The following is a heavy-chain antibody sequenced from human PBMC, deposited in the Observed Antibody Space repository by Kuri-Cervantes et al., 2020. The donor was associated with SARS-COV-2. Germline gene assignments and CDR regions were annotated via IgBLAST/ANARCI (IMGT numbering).Heavy chain of an antibody. Sequence: LSCAVSGYSISSGYYWGWIRLHPGKGLEWIGSIYHSGSTYYNPSLKSRVTISEDTSKNQFSLKLSSVTAADTAVYYCARFVAARGTDAFDIWGQGTMVTVSS. CDR2: IYHSGST. D-gene: IGHD6-6*01. CDR1: GYSISSGYY. CDR3: ARFVAARGTDAFDI. J-gene: IGHJ3*02. V-gene: IGHV4-38-2*01.